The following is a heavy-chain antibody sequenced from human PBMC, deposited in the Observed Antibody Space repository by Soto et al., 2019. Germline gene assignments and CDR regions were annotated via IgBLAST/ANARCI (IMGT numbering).Heavy chain of an antibody. CDR1: GFTFSSYG. CDR2: IWFDGSSE. D-gene: IGHD1-1*01. Sequence: GGSLRLSCAASGFTFSSYGMHWVRQAPGKGLEWVAIIWFDGSSEYYADSVKGRFTISRDNSKNTLYLQINSLRAEDTALYYCARDWNWTLDYWGRGTLVTVSS. V-gene: IGHV3-33*01. J-gene: IGHJ4*02. CDR3: ARDWNWTLDY.